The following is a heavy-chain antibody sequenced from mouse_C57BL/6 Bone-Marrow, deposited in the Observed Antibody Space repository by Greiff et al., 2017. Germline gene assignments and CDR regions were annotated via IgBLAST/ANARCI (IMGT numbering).Heavy chain of an antibody. Sequence: VQLQQSGAELARPGASVKLSCKASGYTFTSYGISWVKQRTGQGLEWIGEIYPRSGNTYYNEKFKGKATLTADKSSSTAYMELRSLTSEDSAVYFCARQGIYYDYDGSTWFAYWGQGTLVTVSA. V-gene: IGHV1-81*01. D-gene: IGHD2-4*01. CDR3: ARQGIYYDYDGSTWFAY. CDR1: GYTFTSYG. J-gene: IGHJ3*01. CDR2: IYPRSGNT.